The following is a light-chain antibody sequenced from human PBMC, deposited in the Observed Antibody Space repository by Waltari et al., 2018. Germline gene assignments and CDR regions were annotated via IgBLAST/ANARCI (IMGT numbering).Light chain of an antibody. J-gene: IGLJ3*02. CDR1: SGHSSYT. V-gene: IGLV4-69*01. Sequence: QLVLTQSPSASASLGDSVKLTCTLSSGHSSYTITWHQQPEKGPRYLMKVYSDGRHTKGDGIPDRFWGSSSGAERYLTISSLQSEDEADYYCQTWGTGIRVFGGGTKLTVL. CDR3: QTWGTGIRV. CDR2: VYSDGRH.